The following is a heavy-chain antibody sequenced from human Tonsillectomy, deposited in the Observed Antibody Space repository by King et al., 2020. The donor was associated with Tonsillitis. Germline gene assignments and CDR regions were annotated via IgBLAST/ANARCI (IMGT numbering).Heavy chain of an antibody. V-gene: IGHV3-23*04. CDR3: PKEFVSRQSLTLDI. Sequence: VQLVESGGGLRQPGGSLRLSCAASGFRFSNYAMAWVRQAPGKGLEWVSAISPSGGDTYYADSVKGRFIVLRDNSSNTLYLQMSGLRAEVTALYYCPKEFVSRQSLTLDIWGEGTPVTVSS. J-gene: IGHJ6*04. D-gene: IGHD4/OR15-4a*01. CDR1: GFRFSNYA. CDR2: ISPSGGDT.